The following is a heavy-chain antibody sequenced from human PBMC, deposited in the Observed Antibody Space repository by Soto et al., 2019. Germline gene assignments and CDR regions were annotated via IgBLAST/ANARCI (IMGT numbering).Heavy chain of an antibody. D-gene: IGHD2-15*01. Sequence: ASVKVSCKASGYTFTSYAMHWVRQAPGQRFEWIVWINAGNGNTKSSQRFQGRITINRDISATTAYMELSSLRSEDTAIYYCVFGTAARLFSFDNWGPGTLVTVSS. CDR1: GYTFTSYA. J-gene: IGHJ4*02. CDR3: VFGTAARLFSFDN. V-gene: IGHV1-3*01. CDR2: INAGNGNT.